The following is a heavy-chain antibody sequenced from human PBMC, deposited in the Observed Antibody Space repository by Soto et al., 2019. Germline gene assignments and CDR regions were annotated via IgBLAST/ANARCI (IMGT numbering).Heavy chain of an antibody. CDR2: VYYSGTT. V-gene: IGHV4-61*01. D-gene: IGHD4-17*01. J-gene: IGHJ4*02. CDR1: GGSVSDKTYY. Sequence: SETLSLTCSVSGGSVSDKTYYWSWIRQPPGKRLEWIGYVYYSGTTNYNPSLKSRVTISVDLSKNRFSLRLSSVTTADTALYYCARATAVPNTLRSRYFFDYWGQGTLVTVSS. CDR3: ARATAVPNTLRSRYFFDY.